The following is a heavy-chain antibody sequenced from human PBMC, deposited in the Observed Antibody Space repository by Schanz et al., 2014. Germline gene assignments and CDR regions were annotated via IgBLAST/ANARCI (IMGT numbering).Heavy chain of an antibody. CDR1: GYTFISYA. CDR3: ARDYYDSSGYYYCDY. CDR2: IIPILGIA. J-gene: IGHJ4*02. V-gene: IGHV1-69*04. Sequence: QVQLVQSGAEVRKPGASVKVSCKASGYTFISYAISWVRQAPGQGLEWMGRIIPILGIATYAQKFQGRLTITADKSTSTAYMELSSLRSEDTAMYYCARDYYDSSGYYYCDYWGQGTLVTGSS. D-gene: IGHD3-22*01.